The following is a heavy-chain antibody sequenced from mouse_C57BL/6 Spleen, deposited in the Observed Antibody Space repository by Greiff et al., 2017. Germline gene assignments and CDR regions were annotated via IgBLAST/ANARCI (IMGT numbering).Heavy chain of an antibody. J-gene: IGHJ1*03. CDR1: GFTFSDYG. V-gene: IGHV5-17*01. Sequence: EVQLKESGGGLVKPGGSLKLSCAASGFTFSDYGMHWVRQAPEKGLEWVAYISSGSSTIYYADTVKGRFTISRDNAKNTLFLQMTSLRSEDTAMYYCASLITTGYFDVWGTGTTVTVSS. CDR3: ASLITTGYFDV. D-gene: IGHD1-1*01. CDR2: ISSGSSTI.